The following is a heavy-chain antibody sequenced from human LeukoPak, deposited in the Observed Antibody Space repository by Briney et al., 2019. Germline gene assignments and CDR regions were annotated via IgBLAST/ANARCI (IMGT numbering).Heavy chain of an antibody. CDR1: GFTFSSYG. Sequence: GGSLRLSCAASGFTFSSYGMHWVRQAPGKGLEWVAFIRYDGSNKYYADSVKGRFTISRDNSKNTLYLQMNSLRAEDTAVYYCAKDREYIVGARTPDYWGQGTLVTVSS. CDR2: IRYDGSNK. CDR3: AKDREYIVGARTPDY. J-gene: IGHJ4*02. V-gene: IGHV3-30*02. D-gene: IGHD1-26*01.